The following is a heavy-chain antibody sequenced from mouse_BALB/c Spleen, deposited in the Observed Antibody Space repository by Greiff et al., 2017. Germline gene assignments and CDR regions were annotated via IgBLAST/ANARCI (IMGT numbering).Heavy chain of an antibody. CDR2: ISYSGST. CDR3: ARITTVPSYWYFDV. J-gene: IGHJ1*01. Sequence: EVKLVESGPSLVKPSQTLSLTCSVTGDSITSGYWNWIRKFPGNKLEYMGYISYSGSTYYNPSLKSRISITRDTSKNQYYLQLNSVTTEDTATYYCARITTVPSYWYFDVWGAGTTVTVSS. D-gene: IGHD1-1*01. CDR1: GDSITSGY. V-gene: IGHV3-8*02.